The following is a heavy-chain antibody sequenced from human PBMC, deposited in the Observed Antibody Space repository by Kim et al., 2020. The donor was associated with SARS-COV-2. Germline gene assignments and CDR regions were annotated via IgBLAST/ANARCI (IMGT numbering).Heavy chain of an antibody. Sequence: GGSLRLSCAASGFTFSNYYMSWIRQAPGKGLEWVSYISSSSSYTNYADSVKGRFTISRDNAKNALYLQMNSLRAEDTAVYYRARVGYDYVWGSYRDYYYYCGMDVWGQGTTVTVSS. J-gene: IGHJ6*02. CDR1: GFTFSNYY. D-gene: IGHD3-16*02. CDR2: ISSSSSYT. V-gene: IGHV3-11*05. CDR3: ARVGYDYVWGSYRDYYYYCGMDV.